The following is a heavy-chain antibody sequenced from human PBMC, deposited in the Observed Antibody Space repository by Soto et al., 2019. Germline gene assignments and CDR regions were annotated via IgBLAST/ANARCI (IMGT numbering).Heavy chain of an antibody. CDR1: GFTVSSNY. CDR2: IRGSGDTT. CDR3: AKDGGGGFIAGIDY. J-gene: IGHJ4*02. V-gene: IGHV3-53*01. Sequence: EVQLVESGGGLIQPGGSLRLSCAASGFTVSSNYMSWVRQAPGKGLEWVSVIRGSGDTTYYADSVKGRFTISRDNSKNTLYLQMNSLRAEDTAIFYCAKDGGGGFIAGIDYWGQGTLVTVSS. D-gene: IGHD3-16*01.